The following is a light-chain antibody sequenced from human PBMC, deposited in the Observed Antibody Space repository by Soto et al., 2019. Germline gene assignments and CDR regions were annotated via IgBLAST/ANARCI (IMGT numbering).Light chain of an antibody. CDR2: AAS. V-gene: IGKV1-9*01. J-gene: IGKJ3*01. Sequence: DIQLPQYPSFLSASVGDRVTITCRASQGISSYLAWYQQKPGKAPKLLIYAASTLQSGVPSRFSGSGSGTEFTLTISSLQPEDFATYYCQQLNSYPLTFGPGTKVDLK. CDR3: QQLNSYPLT. CDR1: QGISSY.